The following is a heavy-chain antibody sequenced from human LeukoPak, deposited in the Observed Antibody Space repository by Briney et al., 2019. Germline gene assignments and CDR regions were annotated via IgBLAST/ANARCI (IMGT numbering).Heavy chain of an antibody. Sequence: SGGPLRLSCAASGFTFRSHGMQWVRQGPGKGLEWVATISHDGSDIFYVESGKGRFTISRDNSKTTVYLQMTGLRTDDTGVYYCARVRDPFRWTRTLDHWGQGTRVIVSS. D-gene: IGHD4-23*01. J-gene: IGHJ4*02. V-gene: IGHV3-30*03. CDR2: ISHDGSDI. CDR3: ARVRDPFRWTRTLDH. CDR1: GFTFRSHG.